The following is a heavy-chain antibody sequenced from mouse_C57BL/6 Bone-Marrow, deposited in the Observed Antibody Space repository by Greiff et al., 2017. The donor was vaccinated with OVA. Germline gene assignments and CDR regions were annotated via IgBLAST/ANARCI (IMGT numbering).Heavy chain of an antibody. V-gene: IGHV7-3*01. CDR3: ARYEGGSRHYFDY. J-gene: IGHJ2*01. Sequence: EVMLVESGGGLVQPGGSLSLSCAASGFTFPDYYMSWVRPPPGKALAWLGFIRHKANGYTSEYSVSVKGRFTISRDTSQSILYLQMNALSAEYSATYYCARYEGGSRHYFDYWGQGTTLTVSS. CDR2: IRHKANGYTS. CDR1: GFTFPDYY. D-gene: IGHD1-1*01.